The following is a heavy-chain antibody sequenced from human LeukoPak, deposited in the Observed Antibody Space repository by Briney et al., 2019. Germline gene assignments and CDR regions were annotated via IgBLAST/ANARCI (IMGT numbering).Heavy chain of an antibody. CDR2: IIASGGRT. J-gene: IGHJ3*02. D-gene: IGHD5-24*01. CDR3: ARVREDAFDI. V-gene: IGHV3-23*01. CDR1: GFTFSSYA. Sequence: GGSLRLSCAASGFTFSSYAMNWVRQAPGKGLEWVSGIIASGGRTYYADSVKGRFTISRDNSKNTLYLQVNSLRAEDTAVYYCARVREDAFDIWGQGTMVTVSS.